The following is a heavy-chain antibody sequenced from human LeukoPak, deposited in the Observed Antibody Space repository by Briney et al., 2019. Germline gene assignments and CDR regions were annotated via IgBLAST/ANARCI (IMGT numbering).Heavy chain of an antibody. CDR2: ICYSGST. D-gene: IGHD3-3*01. V-gene: IGHV4-59*08. CDR3: ARLYYDSYGMDV. Sequence: SETLSLTCTVSGGSISSYYWSWIQQPPGKGLEWIGYICYSGSTNYNPSLKSRVTISVDTSKNQFSLKLSSVTAADTAVYYCARLYYDSYGMDVWGQGTTVTVSS. CDR1: GGSISSYY. J-gene: IGHJ6*02.